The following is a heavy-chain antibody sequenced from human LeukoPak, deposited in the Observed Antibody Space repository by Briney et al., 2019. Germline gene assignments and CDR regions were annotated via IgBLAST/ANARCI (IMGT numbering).Heavy chain of an antibody. V-gene: IGHV3-13*01. D-gene: IGHD3-10*01. CDR1: GFTFSSYD. J-gene: IGHJ5*02. Sequence: GGSLRLSCAASGFTFSSYDMHWVRQATGKGLEWVSAIGTAGDTYYPGSVKGRFTISRENAKNSLYLQMNSLRAGDTAAYYCARATSLPSGSSTWFDPWGQGTLVTVSS. CDR3: ARATSLPSGSSTWFDP. CDR2: IGTAGDT.